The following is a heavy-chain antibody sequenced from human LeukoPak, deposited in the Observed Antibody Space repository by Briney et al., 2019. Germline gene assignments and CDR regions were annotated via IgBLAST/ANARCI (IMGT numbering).Heavy chain of an antibody. Sequence: GASLRLSCAASGFTFSNYAISWVGQAPGQGLDWVSAITGSGGNTYYADSVKGRFTISRDNSKNTVFLQMNSLRAEDTAVYYCAKWGDYDVLTGYYVSDYWGQGTLVTVSS. CDR3: AKWGDYDVLTGYYVSDY. V-gene: IGHV3-23*01. J-gene: IGHJ4*02. CDR1: GFTFSNYA. CDR2: ITGSGGNT. D-gene: IGHD3-9*01.